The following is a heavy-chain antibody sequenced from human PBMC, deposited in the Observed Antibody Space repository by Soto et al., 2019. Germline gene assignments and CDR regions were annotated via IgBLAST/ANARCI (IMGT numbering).Heavy chain of an antibody. CDR1: GYTFTGYY. J-gene: IGHJ4*02. CDR3: GRGRSGELVVFY. CDR2: ISPKSGGT. D-gene: IGHD1-7*01. V-gene: IGHV1-2*02. Sequence: QVQLVQSGAEVKESGASVKVSCKDSGYTFTGYYIHWVRQAPGQGLEWVGEISPKSGGTRYAQKFQGRVTMTKDTSISTVYMELSNLSPDDTAVYYCGRGRSGELVVFYWGQGTLVTVHS.